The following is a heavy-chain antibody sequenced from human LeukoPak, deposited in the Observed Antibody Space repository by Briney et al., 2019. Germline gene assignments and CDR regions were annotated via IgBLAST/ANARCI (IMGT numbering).Heavy chain of an antibody. D-gene: IGHD1-7*01. CDR1: GFTFDDYA. CDR3: AKDRYNWNYVGWFDP. V-gene: IGHV3-43*02. J-gene: IGHJ5*02. Sequence: AGSLRLSCAASGFTFDDYAMHWVRQAPGKGLEWVSLILGDGGRTYYADSVKGRFTISRDNSKNSLYLQMNSLRTEDTALYYCAKDRYNWNYVGWFDPWGQGTLVTVSS. CDR2: ILGDGGRT.